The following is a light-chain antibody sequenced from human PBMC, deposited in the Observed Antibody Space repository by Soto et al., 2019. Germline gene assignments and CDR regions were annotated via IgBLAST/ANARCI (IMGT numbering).Light chain of an antibody. V-gene: IGKV1-27*01. J-gene: IGKJ1*01. CDR1: QGISNY. Sequence: DIQMTQSPSSLSASLGDRVTITSRASQGISNYLAWYQQQPGKVPKLLIYVASTLQSGLPSRFSGSGSGTDFTLTISRLQPEAVATYYCQKYNSAQSTFGQGTKVEIK. CDR2: VAS. CDR3: QKYNSAQST.